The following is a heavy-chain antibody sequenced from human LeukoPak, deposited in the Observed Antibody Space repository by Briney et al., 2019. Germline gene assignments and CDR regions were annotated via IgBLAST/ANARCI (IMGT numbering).Heavy chain of an antibody. J-gene: IGHJ4*02. CDR1: GFTVSSNY. V-gene: IGHV3-53*01. CDR3: ARGKAGYSSGWYEYYFDY. CDR2: IYSGGST. Sequence: GGSLRLSCAASGFTVSSNYMSWVRQAPGKGLEWVSVIYSGGSTYYADSVKGRFTISRDNSKNTLYLQMNSLRAEDTAVYYCARGKAGYSSGWYEYYFDYWGQGTLVTVSS. D-gene: IGHD6-19*01.